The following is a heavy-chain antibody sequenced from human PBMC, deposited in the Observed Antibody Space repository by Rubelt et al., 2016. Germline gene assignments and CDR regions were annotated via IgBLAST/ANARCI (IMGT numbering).Heavy chain of an antibody. D-gene: IGHD6-19*01. V-gene: IGHV1-3*01. J-gene: IGHJ4*02. CDR2: INAGNGNK. CDR3: ATIAVAGYHPATVFDY. CDR1: GYTFTSYA. Sequence: QVQLVQSGAEVKKPGASVKVSCKASGYTFTSYAMHWVRQAPGQRLEWMGWINAGNGNKNYSQKFMAGVRITTATSATTTYMELSSLSSEDTAVYYCATIAVAGYHPATVFDYWGQGTLVTVSS.